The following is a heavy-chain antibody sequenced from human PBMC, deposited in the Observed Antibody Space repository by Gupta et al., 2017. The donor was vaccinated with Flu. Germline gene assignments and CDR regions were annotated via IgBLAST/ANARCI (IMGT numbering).Heavy chain of an antibody. CDR3: AKIRGYDSSGYDP. CDR2: ISGSGGSK. V-gene: IGHV3-23*01. Sequence: RQAPGKGLEWVSAISGSGGSKYYADSVKGRFTISRDNSKNTLYLQMNSLRAEDTAVYYCAKIRGYDSSGYDPWGQGTLVTVSS. J-gene: IGHJ5*02. D-gene: IGHD3-22*01.